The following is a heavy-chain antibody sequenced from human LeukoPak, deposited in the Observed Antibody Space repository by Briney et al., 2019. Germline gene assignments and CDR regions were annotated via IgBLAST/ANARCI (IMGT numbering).Heavy chain of an antibody. CDR3: ALLGATTTRPRPDDAFDI. D-gene: IGHD1-26*01. Sequence: PSETLSLTCTVSGGSIRSGDFYWSWIRQPPGKGLEWIGYIYYSGSTNCNPSLKSRVTISVDTSKNQFSLKLSSVTAADTAVYYCALLGATTTRPRPDDAFDIWGQGTMVTVSS. V-gene: IGHV4-30-4*01. CDR2: IYYSGST. CDR1: GGSIRSGDFY. J-gene: IGHJ3*02.